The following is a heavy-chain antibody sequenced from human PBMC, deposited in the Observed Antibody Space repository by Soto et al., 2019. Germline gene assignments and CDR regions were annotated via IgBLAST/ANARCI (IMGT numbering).Heavy chain of an antibody. D-gene: IGHD2-15*01. V-gene: IGHV3-33*01. CDR1: GSTFSSYG. J-gene: IGHJ4*02. CDR2: IWYDGNNK. Sequence: PGGSLRLSCTASGSTFSSYGMHWFRQAPGKGLEWVAVIWYDGNNKYYADSVKGRFTISRGNSKNTLYLQMNSLRAEDTAVYYCARDCSGGNCYQKFFDYWGQGTLVTGSS. CDR3: ARDCSGGNCYQKFFDY.